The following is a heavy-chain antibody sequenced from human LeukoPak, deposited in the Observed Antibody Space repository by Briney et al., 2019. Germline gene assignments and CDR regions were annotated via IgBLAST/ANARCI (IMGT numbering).Heavy chain of an antibody. J-gene: IGHJ4*02. CDR2: ISSSGITI. D-gene: IGHD5-18*01. V-gene: IGHV3-48*03. CDR1: VFTFSSYE. Sequence: GGSLTLSCAASVFTFSSYEMNLVRQAPGKVLEGVSYISSSGITIYYADSVKGRFTISRDNAKNSLYLQMNSLRAEDTAVYYCARDQYGYSYGYDYFDYWGQGTLVTVSS. CDR3: ARDQYGYSYGYDYFDY.